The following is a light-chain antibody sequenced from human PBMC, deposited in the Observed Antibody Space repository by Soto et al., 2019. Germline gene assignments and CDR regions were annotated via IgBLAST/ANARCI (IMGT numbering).Light chain of an antibody. CDR3: QQRSNWPPIT. V-gene: IGKV3-11*01. J-gene: IGKJ5*01. CDR1: QSISSY. CDR2: DAS. Sequence: EIVVPQAPVSLSLFPGERATLSCRASQSISSYLAWYQQNPGQAPRLLIYDASDRAAGVPARFTGSGSGTDFTLTISSLEPEDFAVYFCQQRSNWPPITFGQGTRLEI.